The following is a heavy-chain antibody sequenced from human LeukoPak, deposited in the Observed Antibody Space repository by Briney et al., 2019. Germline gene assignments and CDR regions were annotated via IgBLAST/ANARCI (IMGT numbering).Heavy chain of an antibody. J-gene: IGHJ4*02. CDR1: GDSISSDY. V-gene: IGHV4-59*12. Sequence: SETLSLTCAVSGDSISSDYWSWVRQPPGKGLEWIGYIYYTGSTNYNPSLKSRVTMSVDTSKNQFSLKLSSVTAADTAVYYCARDVYYYDSSGYHLFDYWGQGTLVTVSS. D-gene: IGHD3-22*01. CDR2: IYYTGST. CDR3: ARDVYYYDSSGYHLFDY.